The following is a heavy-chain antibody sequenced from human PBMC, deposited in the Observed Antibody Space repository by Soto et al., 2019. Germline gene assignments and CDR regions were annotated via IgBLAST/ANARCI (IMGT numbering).Heavy chain of an antibody. V-gene: IGHV1-3*01. Sequence: QVQLVQSGVAVKKPGASVKVSCKASGYTFTTYAMHWVRQAPGQRLEWMGWINAGNGKTNYAQKFQERVTITRDMSTSTAYMELSSLRSEDTAVYYCAAARNYDYVWGSPRYYYYYYGMDVWGQGTTVTVSS. J-gene: IGHJ6*02. CDR2: INAGNGKT. CDR1: GYTFTTYA. CDR3: AAARNYDYVWGSPRYYYYYYGMDV. D-gene: IGHD3-16*01.